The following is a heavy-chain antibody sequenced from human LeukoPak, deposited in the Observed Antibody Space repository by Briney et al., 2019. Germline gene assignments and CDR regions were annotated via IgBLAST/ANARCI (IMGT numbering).Heavy chain of an antibody. D-gene: IGHD2-2*01. CDR1: GGSISSYY. CDR2: INTSGRT. V-gene: IGHV4-4*07. CDR3: QGLLPPTAAYRPDDAFDL. Sequence: SETLSLSCTVSGGSISSYYWSWIRQPAGKGLEWIGRINTSGRTNYNPSLKSRVTMSVDTSKNQFSLKLSSVTAADTAVYYCQGLLPPTAAYRPDDAFDLRGQGTLVTVSS. J-gene: IGHJ3*01.